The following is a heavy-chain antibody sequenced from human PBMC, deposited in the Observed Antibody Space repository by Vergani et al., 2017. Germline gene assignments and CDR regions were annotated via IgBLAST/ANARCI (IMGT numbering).Heavy chain of an antibody. CDR2: INHSGST. V-gene: IGHV4-34*01. CDR1: GGSFSGYY. Sequence: QVQLQQWGAGLLKPSETLSLTCAVYGGSFSGYYWSWIRQPPGKGLGWIGEINHSGSTNYNPSLKSRVTISVDTSKNQFSLKLSSVTAADTAVYYCARGDYARRGLGYWGQGTLVTVSS. CDR3: ARGDYARRGLGY. J-gene: IGHJ4*02. D-gene: IGHD3/OR15-3a*01.